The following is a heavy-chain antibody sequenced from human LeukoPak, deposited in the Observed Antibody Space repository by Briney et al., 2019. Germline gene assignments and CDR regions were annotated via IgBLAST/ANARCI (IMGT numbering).Heavy chain of an antibody. Sequence: ASVKVSCKASGYTFINFAINWGRQVPGQRPEWVGWINAGNGNTKYSQKFQGRVIITRDTSASTAYMELSSLTSEDTAVYYCARGPRAAADDYWGQGTLVTVSS. D-gene: IGHD6-13*01. CDR3: ARGPRAAADDY. J-gene: IGHJ4*02. CDR1: GYTFINFA. CDR2: INAGNGNT. V-gene: IGHV1-3*01.